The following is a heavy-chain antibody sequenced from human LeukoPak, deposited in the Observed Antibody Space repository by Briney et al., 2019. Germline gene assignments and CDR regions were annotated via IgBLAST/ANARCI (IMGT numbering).Heavy chain of an antibody. V-gene: IGHV1-46*01. CDR1: GYTFTSYY. CDR2: INPSGGST. Sequence: ASVKVSCKASGYTFTSYYMHWVRQAPGQGLEWMGIINPSGGSTSYAQKFQGRVTMTRDMSTSTVYMELSSLRSEDTAVYYCARVGYDFWSGYPYYYYYYMDVWGKGTTVTVSS. D-gene: IGHD3-3*01. CDR3: ARVGYDFWSGYPYYYYYYMDV. J-gene: IGHJ6*03.